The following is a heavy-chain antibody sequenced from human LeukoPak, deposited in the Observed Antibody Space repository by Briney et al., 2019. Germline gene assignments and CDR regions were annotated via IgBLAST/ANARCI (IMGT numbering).Heavy chain of an antibody. CDR2: IYSGGRT. V-gene: IGHV3-53*01. CDR1: GLTVSSNY. CDR3: ARGRGSGSYPFDY. J-gene: IGHJ4*02. D-gene: IGHD3-10*01. Sequence: GGSLRLSCAASGLTVSSNYMSWVRQAPGKGLEWVSVIYSGGRTYYADSVKGRFTISRDNSKNTLYLQMNSLRAEDTAVYYCARGRGSGSYPFDYWGQGTLVTVSS.